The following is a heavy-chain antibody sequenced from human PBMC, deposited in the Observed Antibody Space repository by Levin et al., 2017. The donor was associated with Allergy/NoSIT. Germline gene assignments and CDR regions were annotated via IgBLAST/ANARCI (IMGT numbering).Heavy chain of an antibody. V-gene: IGHV1-69*04. CDR2: IIPILGIA. D-gene: IGHD3-10*01. Sequence: SVKVSCKASGGTFSSYAISWVRQAPGQGLEWMGRIIPILGIANYAQKFQGRVTITADKSTSTAYMELSSLRSEDTAVYYCARDGVLLWFGPNKDGMDVWGQGTTVTVSS. CDR3: ARDGVLLWFGPNKDGMDV. J-gene: IGHJ6*02. CDR1: GGTFSSYA.